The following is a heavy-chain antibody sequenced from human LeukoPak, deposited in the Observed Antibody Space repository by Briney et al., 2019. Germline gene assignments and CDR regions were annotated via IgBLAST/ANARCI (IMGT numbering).Heavy chain of an antibody. V-gene: IGHV4-61*02. Sequence: SQTLSLTCIVSGGSTSSGSYYWSWIRQPAGKGLEWIGRIYTSGSTNYNPSLKSRVTISVDTSKNQFSLKLSSVTAADTAVYYCAREEVGAVDYWGQGTLVTVSS. CDR2: IYTSGST. CDR3: AREEVGAVDY. CDR1: GGSTSSGSYY. J-gene: IGHJ4*02. D-gene: IGHD1-26*01.